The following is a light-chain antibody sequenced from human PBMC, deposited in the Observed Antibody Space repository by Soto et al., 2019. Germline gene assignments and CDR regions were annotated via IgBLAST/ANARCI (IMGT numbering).Light chain of an antibody. Sequence: DIQMTQSPSSLSASVGDRVTITCRASQVVRDYLGWFQQTPGKALKRLIYSASTLQSGVPSRFSGSGFGTEFTLTISSLQPEDFAIYYCLQYFSFPATFGPGTKVDIK. CDR1: QVVRDY. J-gene: IGKJ1*01. CDR3: LQYFSFPAT. V-gene: IGKV1-17*01. CDR2: SAS.